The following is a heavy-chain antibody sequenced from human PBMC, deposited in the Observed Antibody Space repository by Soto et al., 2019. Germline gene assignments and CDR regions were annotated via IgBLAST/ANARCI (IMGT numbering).Heavy chain of an antibody. V-gene: IGHV3-23*01. D-gene: IGHD2-8*01. CDR2: ISGSGRNT. J-gene: IGHJ4*02. Sequence: EVQVLESGGGLAQPGGSLRLSCATSGFTFSSNGMSWVRQAPGKGLDWVSGISGSGRNTYYADSVKGRFTISRDNSKNTLFLQMNSLRVEDTAVYYCAKNGLCDSPSAIDSWGQGTLVTVSS. CDR1: GFTFSSNG. CDR3: AKNGLCDSPSAIDS.